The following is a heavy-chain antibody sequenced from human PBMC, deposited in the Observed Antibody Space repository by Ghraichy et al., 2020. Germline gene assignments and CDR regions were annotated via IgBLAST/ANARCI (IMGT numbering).Heavy chain of an antibody. CDR2: ISFDGNKK. CDR3: VKDASGSYYDENFQE. J-gene: IGHJ1*01. V-gene: IGHV3-30*18. CDR1: GFSFSSYA. Sequence: GGSLRLSCAVSGFSFSSYAMHWVRQAPGKGLEWVAVISFDGNKKEYAVSVKGRFTISRDNSKNMLNLQMNSLRPEDTAVYFCVKDASGSYYDENFQEWGQGTLVTVSS. D-gene: IGHD3-10*01.